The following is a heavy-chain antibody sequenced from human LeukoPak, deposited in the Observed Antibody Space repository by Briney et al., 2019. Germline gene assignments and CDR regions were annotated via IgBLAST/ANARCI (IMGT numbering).Heavy chain of an antibody. Sequence: SETLSLTCAVYGGSFSGYYWSWIRQPPGKGPEWIGEINHSGSTNYNPSLKSRVTISVDTSKNQFSLKLSSVTAADTAVYYCARDCSSTSCYYTNFDYWGQGTLVTVSS. CDR1: GGSFSGYY. CDR2: INHSGST. CDR3: ARDCSSTSCYYTNFDY. J-gene: IGHJ4*02. D-gene: IGHD2-2*01. V-gene: IGHV4-34*01.